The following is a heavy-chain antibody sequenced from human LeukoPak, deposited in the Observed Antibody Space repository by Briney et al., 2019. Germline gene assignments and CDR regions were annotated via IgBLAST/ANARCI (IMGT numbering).Heavy chain of an antibody. CDR1: GFTFSSYA. CDR3: VKSSKVRRAYYFDY. J-gene: IGHJ4*02. Sequence: GGSLRLSCSASGFTFSSYAMHRVRQAPGKGLEYVSAISSNGGSTYYADSVKGRFTISRDNSKNTLYLQMSSLRAEDTAVYYCVKSSKVRRAYYFDYWGQGTLVNVSS. V-gene: IGHV3-64D*06. CDR2: ISSNGGST.